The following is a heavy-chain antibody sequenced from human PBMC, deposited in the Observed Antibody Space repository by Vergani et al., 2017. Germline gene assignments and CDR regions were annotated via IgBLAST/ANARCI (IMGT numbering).Heavy chain of an antibody. CDR2: ISGSGGST. D-gene: IGHD2-8*01. V-gene: IGHV3-23*04. J-gene: IGHJ3*02. Sequence: VQLVESGGGVVQPGRSLRLSCAASGFTFSSYAMSWVRQAPGKGLEWVSAISGSGGSTYYADSVKGRFTISRDNSKNTLYLQMNSLRAEDTAVYYCAKDLQTYEWDRDAFDIWGQGTMVTVSS. CDR1: GFTFSSYA. CDR3: AKDLQTYEWDRDAFDI.